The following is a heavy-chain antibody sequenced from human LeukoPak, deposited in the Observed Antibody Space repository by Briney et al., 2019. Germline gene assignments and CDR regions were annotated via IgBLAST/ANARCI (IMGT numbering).Heavy chain of an antibody. CDR1: GYTFTRYG. CDR2: ISTYNNNT. V-gene: IGHV1-18*01. Sequence: ASVKVSCKASGYTFTRYGISWVRQAPGQGLEWLGWISTYNNNTQYAQKFQVRVTMTTDTSTSTAYMELRSLRSDDTAVYHCARVSRSYRGAIDYWGQGTLVTVSS. D-gene: IGHD3-10*01. J-gene: IGHJ4*02. CDR3: ARVSRSYRGAIDY.